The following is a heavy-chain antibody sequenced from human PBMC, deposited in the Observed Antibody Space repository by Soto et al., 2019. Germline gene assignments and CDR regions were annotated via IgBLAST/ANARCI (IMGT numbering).Heavy chain of an antibody. CDR1: GYTFVEYG. CDR3: GIPDDIPALTR. Sequence: QIQMVQTGAETKDPGASVRVSCRNSGYTFVEYGIDWVRQAPGQDLQGKGWIGAYHTQTKYTPQFQGRVPIPSDISAGTVYMELRSLRSYDTATYYWGIPDDIPALTRWGPGSLVTVSS. D-gene: IGHD2-2*02. V-gene: IGHV1-18*01. J-gene: IGHJ4*02. CDR2: IGAYHTQT.